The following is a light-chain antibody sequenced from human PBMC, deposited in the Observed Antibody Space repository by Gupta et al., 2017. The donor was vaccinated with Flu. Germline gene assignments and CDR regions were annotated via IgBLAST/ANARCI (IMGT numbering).Light chain of an antibody. J-gene: IGKJ1*01. Sequence: DIQMTQSPSTLSASVGDRVTITCRASQNIGTLLAWYQQKPGKAPRLLIYKASISQIGVPSRFSGSGSDTEFTLTISSLQPDDFASYYCQQYNNYRWTFGQGTTVEIK. V-gene: IGKV1-5*03. CDR1: QNIGTL. CDR3: QQYNNYRWT. CDR2: KAS.